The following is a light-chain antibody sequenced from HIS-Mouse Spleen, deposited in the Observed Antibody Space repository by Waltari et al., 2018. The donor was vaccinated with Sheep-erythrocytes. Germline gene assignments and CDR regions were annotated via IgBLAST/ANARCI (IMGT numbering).Light chain of an antibody. J-gene: IGLJ3*02. CDR1: ALPKHY. V-gene: IGLV3-25*03. CDR2: KDS. CDR3: QSADSSGTWV. Sequence: SYELTQPPSVSVSPGQTARITRSGDALPKHYAYWYQQKPGQAPVVVIYKDSERPSGIPERFSGSSSGTTVTLTISGVQAEDEADYYCQSADSSGTWVFGGGTKLTVL.